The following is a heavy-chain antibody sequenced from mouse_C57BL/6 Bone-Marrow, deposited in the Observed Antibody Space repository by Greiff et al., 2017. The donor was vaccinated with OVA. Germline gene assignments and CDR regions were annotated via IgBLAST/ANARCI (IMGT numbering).Heavy chain of an antibody. V-gene: IGHV2-3*01. D-gene: IGHD1-1*01. J-gene: IGHJ3*01. CDR3: AKIYYGRSLAWFAY. CDR1: GFSLTSYG. Sequence: VKLVESGPGLVAPSQSLSITCTVSGFSLTSYGVSWVRQPPGKGLEWLGVIWGDGSTNYHSALIYSLGISKDHSKSQVYLNLNSLQTDDTATYYFAKIYYGRSLAWFAYWGQGTLVTVSA. CDR2: IWGDGST.